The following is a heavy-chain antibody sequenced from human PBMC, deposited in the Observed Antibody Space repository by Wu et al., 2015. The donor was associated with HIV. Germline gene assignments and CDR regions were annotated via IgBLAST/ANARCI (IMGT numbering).Heavy chain of an antibody. CDR3: ARDHHPSRPPPEQPSYYYYMDV. J-gene: IGHJ6*03. CDR2: IIPIFGTA. CDR1: GGTFSSYA. D-gene: IGHD1-14*01. V-gene: IGHV1-69*12. Sequence: QVQLVQSGAEVKKPGSSVKVSCKASGGTFSSYAISWVRQAPGQGLEWMGGIIPIFGTANYAQKFQGRVTITADESTSTAYMELSSLRSEDTAVYYCARDHHPSRPPPEQPSYYYYMDVWGQRDHGHRLL.